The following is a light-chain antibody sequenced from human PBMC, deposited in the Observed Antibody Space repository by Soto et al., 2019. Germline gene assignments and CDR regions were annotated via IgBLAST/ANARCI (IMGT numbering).Light chain of an antibody. CDR1: QSISTW. CDR3: QQYNTFWT. V-gene: IGKV1-5*01. J-gene: IGKJ1*01. Sequence: DIQMTQSPSTLSASVGDRVTITCRASQSISTWLAWYQQKPGKAPKLLIYDVSHLESGVPSRFSGSGSGTEFPLTISSLQAEDSATYYCQQYNTFWTFGQGTKVEIK. CDR2: DVS.